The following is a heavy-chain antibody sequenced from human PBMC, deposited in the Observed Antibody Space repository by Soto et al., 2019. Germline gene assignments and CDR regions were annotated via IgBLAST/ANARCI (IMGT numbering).Heavy chain of an antibody. V-gene: IGHV4-30-4*01. CDR2: IYYSGST. J-gene: IGHJ5*02. D-gene: IGHD3-3*01. CDR1: GGSISSGDYY. CDR3: ARGVNHDFSPTAWFDP. Sequence: NPSETLSLTCTVSGGSISSGDYYWSWIRQPPGKGLEWIGYIYYSGSTYYNPSLKSRVTISVDTSKNQFSLKLSSVTAADTAVYYCARGVNHDFSPTAWFDPGGQGTLVTVSS.